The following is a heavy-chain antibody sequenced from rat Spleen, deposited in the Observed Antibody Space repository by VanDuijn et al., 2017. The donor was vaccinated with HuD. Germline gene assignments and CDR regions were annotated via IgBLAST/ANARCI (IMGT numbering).Heavy chain of an antibody. CDR3: VRLYNNHGYWYFDF. CDR1: GFNFSNYD. Sequence: EVQLVESGGGLVQPGRSLKLSCAASGFNFSNYDMAWVRQAPTKGLEWIASISIGGDSAYYRDSVKGRFTISRDNAKNTRYLQMDSLRSEDTATYYCVRLYNNHGYWYFDFWGPGTMVTVSS. J-gene: IGHJ1*01. CDR2: ISIGGDSA. V-gene: IGHV5S13*01. D-gene: IGHD1-5*01.